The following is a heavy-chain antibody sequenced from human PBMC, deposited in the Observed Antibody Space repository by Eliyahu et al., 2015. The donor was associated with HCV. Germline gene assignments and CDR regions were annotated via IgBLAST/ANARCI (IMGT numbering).Heavy chain of an antibody. J-gene: IGHJ5*02. Sequence: QLQLQESGSGLVKSSQTLSLTCAVSGGSIRXDGYSWTWIRQPPGKGLXXIGXXHNSGYAYYNPSLKSRVTISVDTSKNQFSLKLSSVTAADTAVYYCAAYYDILTGYYTNWFDPWGQGTLVTVSS. CDR1: GGSIRXDGYS. CDR2: XHNSGYA. D-gene: IGHD3-9*01. V-gene: IGHV4-30-2*01. CDR3: AAYYDILTGYYTNWFDP.